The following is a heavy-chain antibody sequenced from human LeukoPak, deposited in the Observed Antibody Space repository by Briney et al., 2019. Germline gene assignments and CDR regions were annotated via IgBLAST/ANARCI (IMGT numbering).Heavy chain of an antibody. D-gene: IGHD6-13*01. CDR1: GFTFSSYA. CDR3: ARDRRYSRSIELYYYYYGMDV. CDR2: ISYDGSNK. J-gene: IGHJ6*02. V-gene: IGHV3-30*04. Sequence: PGRSLRLSCAASGFTFSSYAMRWVRQAPGKGLEWVSAISYDGSNKYYADSVKGRFTISRDNSKNTLYLQMNSLRAEDTAVYYCARDRRYSRSIELYYYYYGMDVWGQGTTVTVSS.